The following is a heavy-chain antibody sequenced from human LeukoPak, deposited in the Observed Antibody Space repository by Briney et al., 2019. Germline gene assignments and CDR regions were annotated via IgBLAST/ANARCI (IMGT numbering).Heavy chain of an antibody. Sequence: GGSLTLSCAASGFTFNNFEMNWVRQAPGKGLEWVSYVSGSGDEIRYGDSVKGRFTISRDNAEIPLYLQMDSLMDEDTAVYYCATKVPGSSHFSSWGQGTLVTVSS. CDR2: VSGSGDEI. CDR1: GFTFNNFE. D-gene: IGHD4/OR15-4a*01. V-gene: IGHV3-48*03. J-gene: IGHJ4*02. CDR3: ATKVPGSSHFSS.